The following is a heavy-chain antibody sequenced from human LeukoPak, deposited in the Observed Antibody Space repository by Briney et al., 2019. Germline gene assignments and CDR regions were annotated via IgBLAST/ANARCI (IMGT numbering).Heavy chain of an antibody. CDR3: AKVGSRYDSQPRPDY. Sequence: PGGSLRLSCAASGFTFSSYTMNWVRQAPGKGLEWVSSISSSSSYIYYTDSVKGRFTISRDNAKNTLYLQMNSLRAEDTAVYYCAKVGSRYDSQPRPDYWGQGTLVTVSS. J-gene: IGHJ4*02. D-gene: IGHD3-22*01. CDR2: ISSSSSYI. CDR1: GFTFSSYT. V-gene: IGHV3-21*04.